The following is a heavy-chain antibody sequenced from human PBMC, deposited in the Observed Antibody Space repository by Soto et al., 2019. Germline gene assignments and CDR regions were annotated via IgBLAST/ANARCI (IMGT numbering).Heavy chain of an antibody. J-gene: IGHJ6*02. CDR3: ARDTYYLFWSGYYSGMAV. CDR2: INPNSGGT. CDR1: GYTFTGYY. V-gene: IGHV1-2*04. D-gene: IGHD3-3*01. Sequence: ASVKVSCKASGYTFTGYYMHWVRQAPGQGLEWMGWINPNSGGTNYAQKFQGWVTMTRDTSISTAYMELSRLRSDDTAVYYCARDTYYLFWSGYYSGMAVWGQGTTFTFSS.